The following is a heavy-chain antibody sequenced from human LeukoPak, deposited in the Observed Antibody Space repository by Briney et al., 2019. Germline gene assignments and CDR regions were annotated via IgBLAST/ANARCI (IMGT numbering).Heavy chain of an antibody. J-gene: IGHJ6*03. Sequence: SETLSLTCTVSGDSMSNFYWSWIRQPAGKGLEWIGRIYTNGGTNYISSLKSRVTVSLDTSRNQFSLKLSSVTAADTAVYYCARGGVYQPDHSHYYQFMDVWGKGTTVTVSS. CDR1: GDSMSNFY. D-gene: IGHD2-2*01. V-gene: IGHV4-4*07. CDR3: ARGGVYQPDHSHYYQFMDV. CDR2: IYTNGGT.